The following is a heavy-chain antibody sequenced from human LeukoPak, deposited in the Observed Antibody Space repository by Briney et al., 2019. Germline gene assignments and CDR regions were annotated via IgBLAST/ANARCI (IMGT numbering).Heavy chain of an antibody. V-gene: IGHV4-34*01. CDR3: SRDTGTSWFDH. Sequence: WIGEINHSGSTNYNPSLKSRVTISVDTSKNQFSLKLSSVTAADTDVYYRSRDTGTSWFDHWSQGALVSVPS. D-gene: IGHD4-17*01. J-gene: IGHJ5*01. CDR2: INHSGST.